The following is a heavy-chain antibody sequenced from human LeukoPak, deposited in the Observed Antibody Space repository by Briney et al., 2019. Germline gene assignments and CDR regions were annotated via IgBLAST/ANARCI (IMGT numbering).Heavy chain of an antibody. Sequence: VASVKVSCKASGGTFSSYAISWVRQAPGQGLEWMGGIIPIFGTANYAQKFQGRVTITADESTSTAYMELSSLRSEDTAVYYCAGGGGNSLPNYYYYYGMDVWGQGTTVTVSS. V-gene: IGHV1-69*13. CDR1: GGTFSSYA. CDR3: AGGGGNSLPNYYYYYGMDV. J-gene: IGHJ6*02. D-gene: IGHD4-23*01. CDR2: IIPIFGTA.